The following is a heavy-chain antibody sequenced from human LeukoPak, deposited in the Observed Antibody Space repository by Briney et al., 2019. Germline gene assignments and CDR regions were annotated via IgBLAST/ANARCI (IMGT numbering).Heavy chain of an antibody. D-gene: IGHD6-19*01. CDR2: IYHSEST. J-gene: IGHJ4*02. CDR3: TRVAVPGTVDY. V-gene: IGHV4-38-2*01. CDR1: GYSISSGYY. Sequence: SETLSLTCAVSGYSISSGYYWGWIRQSPGKGLEWIGSIYHSESTYYNPSLKSRVTISVDTSKNQFSLKLTSVTATDTAVYYCTRVAVPGTVDYWGQGTLVTVSS.